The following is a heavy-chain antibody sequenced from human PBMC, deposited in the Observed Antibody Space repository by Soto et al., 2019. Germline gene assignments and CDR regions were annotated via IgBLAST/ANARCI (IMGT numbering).Heavy chain of an antibody. J-gene: IGHJ4*02. CDR1: GGSVSSGSYY. V-gene: IGHV4-61*01. D-gene: IGHD3-3*01. CDR3: ARGQAFWTGYYRMPYYFDY. Sequence: PSETLSLTCTVSGGSVSSGSYYWIWIRHPPGKGLEYIGYLYYSGSTNYNPSLKSRVTISVDTPKNQFSLKLTSVTAADTAIYYCARGQAFWTGYYRMPYYFDYWGQGTLVTVSS. CDR2: LYYSGST.